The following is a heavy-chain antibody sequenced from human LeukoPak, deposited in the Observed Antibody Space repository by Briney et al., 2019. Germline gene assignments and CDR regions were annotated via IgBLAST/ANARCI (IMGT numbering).Heavy chain of an antibody. V-gene: IGHV4-34*01. CDR3: ARGGAVNGFDV. Sequence: SETLSLTCVVYAGSFSNYYWSWIRLIPGKGLEWIGEVYHSGSTDYNPSLKSRITISIDTSKSHFSLKLSSVTVADTAVYYCARGGAVNGFDVWGQGTRVTVSS. CDR2: VYHSGST. D-gene: IGHD6-19*01. J-gene: IGHJ3*01. CDR1: AGSFSNYY.